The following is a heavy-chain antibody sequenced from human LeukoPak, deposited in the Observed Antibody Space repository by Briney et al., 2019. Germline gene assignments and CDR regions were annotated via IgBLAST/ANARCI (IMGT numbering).Heavy chain of an antibody. D-gene: IGHD6-19*01. J-gene: IGHJ6*02. V-gene: IGHV1-18*01. CDR1: GYTFTSYG. Sequence: ASVKVSCKAPGYTFTSYGISWVRQAPGQGLEWMGWISAYNGNTNYAQKLQGRVTMTTDTSTSTAYMELRSLRSDDTAVYYCARERRGSQYYYYGMDVWGQGTTVTVSS. CDR3: ARERRGSQYYYYGMDV. CDR2: ISAYNGNT.